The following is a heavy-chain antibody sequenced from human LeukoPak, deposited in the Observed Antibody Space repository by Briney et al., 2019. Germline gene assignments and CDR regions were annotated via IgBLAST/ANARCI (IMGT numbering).Heavy chain of an antibody. Sequence: HPSETLSLTCTVSGGSISSYYWSWIRQPPGKGLEWIGYIYYSGSTNYNPSLKSRVTISVDTSKNQFSLKLSSVTAADTAVYYCARDLRTKGVGYSSSWDDAFDIWGQGTMVTVSS. CDR2: IYYSGST. CDR3: ARDLRTKGVGYSSSWDDAFDI. V-gene: IGHV4-59*01. J-gene: IGHJ3*02. D-gene: IGHD6-13*01. CDR1: GGSISSYY.